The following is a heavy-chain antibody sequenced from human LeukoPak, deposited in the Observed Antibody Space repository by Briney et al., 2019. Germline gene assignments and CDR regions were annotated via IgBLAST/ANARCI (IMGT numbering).Heavy chain of an antibody. CDR1: GFTFSSYA. CDR3: AKDWGVRVGASNYYYYGMDV. Sequence: GGSLRLSCAASGFTFSSYAMSWVRQAPGKGLEWVSAISGSGGSTYYADSVKGRFTISRDNSKNTLYLQMNSLRAEDTAVYYCAKDWGVRVGASNYYYYGMDVWGQGTTVTVSS. D-gene: IGHD1-26*01. J-gene: IGHJ6*02. CDR2: ISGSGGST. V-gene: IGHV3-23*01.